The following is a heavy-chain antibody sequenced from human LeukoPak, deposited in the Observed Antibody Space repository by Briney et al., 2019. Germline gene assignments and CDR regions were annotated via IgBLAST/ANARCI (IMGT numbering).Heavy chain of an antibody. J-gene: IGHJ4*02. CDR1: GFTFSSYS. Sequence: GGSLRLSCAASGFTFSSYSMNWVRQAPGKGLEWVSSISSSIYIYYADSAKGRFTTSRDNAKNSLYLQMNSLRAEDTAVYYCARIDLLAGTDYWGQGTLVTVSS. V-gene: IGHV3-21*01. CDR2: ISSSIYI. CDR3: ARIDLLAGTDY. D-gene: IGHD6-19*01.